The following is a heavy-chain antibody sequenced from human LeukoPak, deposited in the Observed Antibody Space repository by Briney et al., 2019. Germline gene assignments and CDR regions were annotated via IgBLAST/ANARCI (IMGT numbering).Heavy chain of an antibody. CDR1: GGTFSSYA. CDR2: IIPIFGTA. Sequence: GASVKVSCKASGGTFSSYAISWVRQAPGQGLEWMGGIIPIFGTANYAQKFQGRVTITADKSTSTAYMELSSLRSEDTAVYYCARSWYYYYYYMDVWGKGTTVTVSS. J-gene: IGHJ6*03. CDR3: ARSWYYYYYYMDV. V-gene: IGHV1-69*06.